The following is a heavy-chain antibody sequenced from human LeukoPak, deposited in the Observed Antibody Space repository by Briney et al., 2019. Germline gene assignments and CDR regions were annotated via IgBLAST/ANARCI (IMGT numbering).Heavy chain of an antibody. CDR1: GFTSSDYY. CDR3: ARVAKTLSYWYFDL. J-gene: IGHJ2*01. CDR2: ISGSSTYR. Sequence: GGSLRLSCAASGFTSSDYYMSWIRQAPGKGLEWLSCISGSSTYREYADSVKGRFTISRDSAKNSLYLQVNSLRADDTAVYFCARVAKTLSYWYFDLWGRGTLVTVSS. V-gene: IGHV3-11*06.